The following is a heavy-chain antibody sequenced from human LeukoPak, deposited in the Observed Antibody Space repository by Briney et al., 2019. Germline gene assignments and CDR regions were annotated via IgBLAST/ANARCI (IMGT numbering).Heavy chain of an antibody. J-gene: IGHJ4*01. Sequence: GGSLRLSCAASGFIFSNSAMSWVRQAPGKGLEWVSTLSGSGITTYYADSVKGRFTISRDNSKNTLYLQMNSMRAEETAVYYCAKGIYSSGWSYFDYWGHGTLVTVSS. D-gene: IGHD6-19*01. V-gene: IGHV3-23*01. CDR3: AKGIYSSGWSYFDY. CDR1: GFIFSNSA. CDR2: LSGSGITT.